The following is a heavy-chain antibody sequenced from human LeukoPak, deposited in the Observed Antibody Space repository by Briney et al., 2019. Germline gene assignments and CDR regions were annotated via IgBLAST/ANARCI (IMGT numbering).Heavy chain of an antibody. CDR2: IHSGGNTI. J-gene: IGHJ4*02. D-gene: IGHD1-1*01. Sequence: PGGSLRLSCVASGFTFSRYDMNWVRLAPGKGLEWVSHIHSGGNTIYYADSVKGRFTISRDYAKNSLYLQMNNLRAEDTAVYYCVRKLTGTTYFDYWGQGTLVTVSS. CDR1: GFTFSRYD. V-gene: IGHV3-48*03. CDR3: VRKLTGTTYFDY.